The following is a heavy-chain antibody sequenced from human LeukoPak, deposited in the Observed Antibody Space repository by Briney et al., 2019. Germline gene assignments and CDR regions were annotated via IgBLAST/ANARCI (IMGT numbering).Heavy chain of an antibody. V-gene: IGHV4-61*01. Sequence: SETLSLTCTVSGASVSSGSYYWSWIRQPPGKGLEWIAYIYDSGSTNYNPSLKSRVTISVDTSKNQFSLKLSSVTAADTAMYYCARTTAMVTSSSFDFWGQGTLVTVSS. CDR2: IYDSGST. J-gene: IGHJ4*02. CDR1: GASVSSGSYY. D-gene: IGHD5-18*01. CDR3: ARTTAMVTSSSFDF.